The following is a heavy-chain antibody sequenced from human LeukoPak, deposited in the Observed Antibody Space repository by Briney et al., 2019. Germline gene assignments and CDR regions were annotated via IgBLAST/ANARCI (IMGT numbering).Heavy chain of an antibody. D-gene: IGHD3-16*02. J-gene: IGHJ5*02. V-gene: IGHV4-39*01. Sequence: SETLSLTCTVSGGSISSYYWGWIRQPPGKGLEWIGSIYYSGSTYYNPSLKSRVTISVDTSKNQFSLKLSSATAADTAVYYCASVGYDYVWGSYRLLSWGQGTLVTVSS. CDR2: IYYSGST. CDR3: ASVGYDYVWGSYRLLS. CDR1: GGSISSYY.